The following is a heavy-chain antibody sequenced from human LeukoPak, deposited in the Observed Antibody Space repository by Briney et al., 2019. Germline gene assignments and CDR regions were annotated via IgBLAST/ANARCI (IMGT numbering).Heavy chain of an antibody. CDR1: GGSINSSNW. D-gene: IGHD1-26*01. V-gene: IGHV4-4*02. J-gene: IGHJ4*02. CDR3: AREVGRGLFDY. CDR2: IYHSGST. Sequence: PSGTLSLTCAVSGGSINSSNWWSWDRQPPGKGLEWIGEIYHSGSTKCNPSLKSRVTISVDKSKNQFSLKLNSVTAADTAVYYCAREVGRGLFDYWGQGTLVTVSS.